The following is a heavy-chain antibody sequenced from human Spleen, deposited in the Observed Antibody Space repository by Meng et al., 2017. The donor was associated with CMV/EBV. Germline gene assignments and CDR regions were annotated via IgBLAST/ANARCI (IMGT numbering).Heavy chain of an antibody. J-gene: IGHJ6*02. D-gene: IGHD3-3*01. CDR2: IKQDGGEK. CDR1: GFIFNSYW. V-gene: IGHV3-7*01. CDR3: ARDFGSGFLEWLLPHGMDV. Sequence: GGSLRLSCAASGFIFNSYWMSWVRQGPGKGLEWVANIKQDGGEKNYVDSVKGRFTISRDNAKNPLYLQMNSLRVEDTAVYYCARDFGSGFLEWLLPHGMDVWGQGTTVTVSS.